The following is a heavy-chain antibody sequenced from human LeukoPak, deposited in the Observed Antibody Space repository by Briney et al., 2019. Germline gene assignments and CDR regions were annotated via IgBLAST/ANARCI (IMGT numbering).Heavy chain of an antibody. CDR2: IYYSGST. CDR1: GGSISSSSYY. CDR3: ARQGQWLASYYYYYGMDV. J-gene: IGHJ6*02. D-gene: IGHD6-19*01. V-gene: IGHV4-39*01. Sequence: SETLSLTCTVSGGSISSSSYYWGWIRQPPGKGLEWIGSIYYSGSTYYNPSLKSRVTVSVDTSKNQFSLKLSSVTAADTAVYYCARQGQWLASYYYYYGMDVWGQGTTVTVSS.